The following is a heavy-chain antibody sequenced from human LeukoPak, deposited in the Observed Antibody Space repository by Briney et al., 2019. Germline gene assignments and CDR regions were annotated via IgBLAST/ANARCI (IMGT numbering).Heavy chain of an antibody. Sequence: SETLSLTGAVYGGAFSGYYWSWIRQPPGKGLKWIGEINHSGSTNYNPSLKSRVTISVDTSKNLFSLKLSSVTAADTAVYYCARVGYDILTGYRDAFDIWGQGTMVTVSS. V-gene: IGHV4-34*01. J-gene: IGHJ3*02. CDR3: ARVGYDILTGYRDAFDI. D-gene: IGHD3-9*01. CDR1: GGAFSGYY. CDR2: INHSGST.